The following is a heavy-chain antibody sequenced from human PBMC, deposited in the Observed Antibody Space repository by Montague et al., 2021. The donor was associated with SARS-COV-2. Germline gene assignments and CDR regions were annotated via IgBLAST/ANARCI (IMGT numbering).Heavy chain of an antibody. D-gene: IGHD2-15*01. Sequence: TLSLTCTVSGGSISSGGYYWTWIRQHPGKGLEWIGYIYYSESTYYNPSLKSRVTISVDTSKNQFSLKLSSVTAADTAVYYCARLTAGYCSGRSCYWGPGFDYWGQGTLVTVSS. J-gene: IGHJ4*02. V-gene: IGHV4-31*03. CDR3: ARLTAGYCSGRSCYWGPGFDY. CDR2: IYYSEST. CDR1: GGSISSGGYY.